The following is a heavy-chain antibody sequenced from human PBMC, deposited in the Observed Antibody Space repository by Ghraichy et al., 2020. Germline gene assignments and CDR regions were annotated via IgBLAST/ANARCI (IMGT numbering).Heavy chain of an antibody. Sequence: SETLSLTCTVSGGSISTLFWTWIRQPPGKGLEWIGYISYSRSTTYNPSLKSRVTVSMDTSKNQFSLRLSSVTAADTAVYYCSRVRLCSSRTSLEYWVQGALVTVSS. CDR1: GGSISTLF. V-gene: IGHV4-59*11. J-gene: IGHJ4*02. D-gene: IGHD6-13*01. CDR2: ISYSRST. CDR3: SRVRLCSSRTSLEY.